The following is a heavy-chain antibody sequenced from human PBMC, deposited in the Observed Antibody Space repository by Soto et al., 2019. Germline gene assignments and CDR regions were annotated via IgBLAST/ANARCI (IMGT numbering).Heavy chain of an antibody. J-gene: IGHJ4*02. CDR2: IYRTGST. CDR3: ASRDPGTSVDY. D-gene: IGHD1-7*01. CDR1: GGSFTSNNW. Sequence: LCLTCAVSGGSFTSNNWWTWVRQPPGQGLEWIGEIYRTGSTNYNPSLKSRVTISLDKSENQFSLKVTSLTAADTAVYYCASRDPGTSVDYWGQGTLVTLSS. V-gene: IGHV4-4*02.